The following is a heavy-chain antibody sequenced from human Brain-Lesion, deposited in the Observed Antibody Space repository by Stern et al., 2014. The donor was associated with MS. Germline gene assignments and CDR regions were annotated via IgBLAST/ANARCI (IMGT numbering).Heavy chain of an antibody. V-gene: IGHV4-39*01. CDR2: IYYSGNT. CDR3: AGEEDIRYCSGGSCTGNWFDP. J-gene: IGHJ5*02. CDR1: GGSVSSTSYA. D-gene: IGHD2-15*01. Sequence: QVQLVQSGPGLVKPSETLSLTCTVAGGSVSSTSYAWAWIRQPPGKGLEWIGTIYYSGNTYYSPSLKSRLTISLDTSKNPFSLTLGSVTAADTAVYYCAGEEDIRYCSGGSCTGNWFDPWGQGTLVTVSS.